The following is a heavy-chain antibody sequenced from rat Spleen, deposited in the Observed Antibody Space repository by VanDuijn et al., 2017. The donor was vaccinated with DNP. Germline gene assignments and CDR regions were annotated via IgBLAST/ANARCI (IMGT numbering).Heavy chain of an antibody. CDR3: ARQELRRTYWFAH. D-gene: IGHD1-11*01. CDR1: RITFSDHN. Sequence: EVQLVESGGGLVQPGRSLKLSCEVSRITFSDHNMAWVRQAPKKSLEWVTTISFDGSATSYRDSVKGRFTVSRDNAQSTVYLQMNSLRSEESATYYCARQELRRTYWFAHWGQGTLVTVSS. CDR2: ISFDGSAT. V-gene: IGHV5-7*01. J-gene: IGHJ3*01.